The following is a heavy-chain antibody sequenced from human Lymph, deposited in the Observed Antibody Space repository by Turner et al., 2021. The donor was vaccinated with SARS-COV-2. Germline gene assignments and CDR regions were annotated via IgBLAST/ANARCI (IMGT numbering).Heavy chain of an antibody. CDR1: GFSFSSYG. D-gene: IGHD6-6*01. V-gene: IGHV3-33*01. CDR2: ILYDGGYK. CDR3: ARDYSSSSYLVSWFDP. J-gene: IGHJ5*02. Sequence: QVQLVESGGGVVQPGRSLRLSCAASGFSFSSYGMHWVRQAPGKGREWGEVILYDGGYKCFADSVKGRLTISRDNSKNTRYLQMNSLRAEDTAVYYCARDYSSSSYLVSWFDPWGQGALVTVSS.